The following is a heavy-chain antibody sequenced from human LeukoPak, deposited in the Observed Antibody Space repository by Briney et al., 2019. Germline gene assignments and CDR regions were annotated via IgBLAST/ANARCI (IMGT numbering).Heavy chain of an antibody. Sequence: GASVKVSCKASGYTFTSYDINWVRQATGQGLEWMGWMNPNSGNTGYAQKFQGRVTMTRDTSISTAYMELSRLRSDDTAVYYCARAGLIVGATTTSDYWGQGTLVTVSS. D-gene: IGHD1-26*01. V-gene: IGHV1-8*02. CDR3: ARAGLIVGATTTSDY. CDR1: GYTFTSYD. J-gene: IGHJ4*02. CDR2: MNPNSGNT.